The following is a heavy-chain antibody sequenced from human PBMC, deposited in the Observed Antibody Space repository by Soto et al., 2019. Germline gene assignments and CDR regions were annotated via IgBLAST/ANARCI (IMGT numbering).Heavy chain of an antibody. Sequence: QVQLQESGPGRVTPSQTLSLTCTVSGGSISSGGYYWSWIRQPPGKGLEWIGYIYYSGSTHYNPSLKSRVTMAVDTSKNHCSMKLSSVNAADTAVYYCARGRLSDILTGYFCDHWGRGSLVTVSS. V-gene: IGHV4-31*03. J-gene: IGHJ4*02. D-gene: IGHD3-9*01. CDR3: ARGRLSDILTGYFCDH. CDR2: IYYSGST. CDR1: GGSISSGGYY.